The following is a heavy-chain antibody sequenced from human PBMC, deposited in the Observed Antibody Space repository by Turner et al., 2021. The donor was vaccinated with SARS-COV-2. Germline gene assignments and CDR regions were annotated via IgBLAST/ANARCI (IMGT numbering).Heavy chain of an antibody. CDR2: IVANTDKT. J-gene: IGHJ6*02. V-gene: IGHV3-23*01. Sequence: EVQLLASGGGLVQPGASLRLSCAASGFTFRSHGVTWVRQAPGRGLEWVSGIVANTDKTYYGDSVRGRFTNSRDNSKDTLYLQMNSRRVEDTAIYYCAKDRSWIGFDVWGQGTTVTVSS. CDR1: GFTFRSHG. CDR3: AKDRSWIGFDV. D-gene: IGHD3-10*01.